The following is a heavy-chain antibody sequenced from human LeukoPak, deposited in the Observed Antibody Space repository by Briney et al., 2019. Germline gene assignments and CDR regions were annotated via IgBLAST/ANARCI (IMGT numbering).Heavy chain of an antibody. CDR2: IYYSGST. D-gene: IGHD2-15*01. V-gene: IGHV4-59*12. CDR1: GGSISSYY. CDR3: AADRSGGSCYEWESPHH. Sequence: SETLSLTCTVSGGSISSYYWSWIRQPPGKGLEWIGYIYYSGSTNYNPSLKSRVTISVDTSKNQFSLKLSSVTAADTAVYYCAADRSGGSCYEWESPHHWGQGTLVTVSS. J-gene: IGHJ4*02.